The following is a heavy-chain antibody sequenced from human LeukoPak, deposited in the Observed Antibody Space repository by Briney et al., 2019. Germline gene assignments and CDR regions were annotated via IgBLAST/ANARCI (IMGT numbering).Heavy chain of an antibody. J-gene: IGHJ4*02. CDR1: RYTLTSYD. D-gene: IGHD3-10*01. Sequence: GASVKVSCKASRYTLTSYDINWVRQATGQGVEWMGWMNPNSGNTGYAQKFQGRVTMTRNTCISTAYMELSSLRSEDTAVYYCARQDGSGSLYYFDYWGQGTLVTVSS. CDR3: ARQDGSGSLYYFDY. CDR2: MNPNSGNT. V-gene: IGHV1-8*02.